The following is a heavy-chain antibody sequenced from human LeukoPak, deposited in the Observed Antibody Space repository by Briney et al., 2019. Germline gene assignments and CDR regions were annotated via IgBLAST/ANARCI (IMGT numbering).Heavy chain of an antibody. CDR1: GFTFSSYA. CDR3: AKTVTPHFGY. D-gene: IGHD4-17*01. CDR2: ISGSGGST. J-gene: IGHJ4*02. Sequence: EGSLRLSCAASGFTFSSYAMSWVRQAPGKGLEWVSAISGSGGSTCYADSVKGRFTISRDNSKNTLYLQMNSLRAEDTAVYYCAKTVTPHFGYWGQGTLVTVSS. V-gene: IGHV3-23*01.